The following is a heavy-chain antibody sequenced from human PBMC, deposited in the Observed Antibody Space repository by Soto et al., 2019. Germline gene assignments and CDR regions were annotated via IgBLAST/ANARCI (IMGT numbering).Heavy chain of an antibody. CDR2: FYSSGSI. CDR3: FCMDSSGSGWFYT. J-gene: IGHJ5*02. CDR1: GSCITAGGYY. D-gene: IGHD6-19*01. Sequence: PSWPPSLTCFGSGSCITAGGYYWSWIRHHPGKGLEWIGSFYSSGSIIYNPSLRSRVSISGDTSSNQLSMSLTSVTAADKARYYGFCMDSSGSGWFYTRRQGT. V-gene: IGHV4-31*08.